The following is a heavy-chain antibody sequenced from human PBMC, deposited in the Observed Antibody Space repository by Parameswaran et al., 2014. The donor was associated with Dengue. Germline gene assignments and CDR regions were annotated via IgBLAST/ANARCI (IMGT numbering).Heavy chain of an antibody. D-gene: IGHD2-2*02. CDR2: INAGNGNT. Sequence: ASVKVSCKASGYTFTSYAMHWVRQAPGQRLEWMGWINAGNGNTKYSQKFQGRVTITRDTSASTAYMELSSLRPEDTAVYYCARAEDRCSSTSCYSGMDVWGQGTTVTVSS. CDR1: GYTFTSYA. V-gene: IGHV1-3*01. J-gene: IGHJ6*02. CDR3: ARAEDRCSSTSCYSGMDV.